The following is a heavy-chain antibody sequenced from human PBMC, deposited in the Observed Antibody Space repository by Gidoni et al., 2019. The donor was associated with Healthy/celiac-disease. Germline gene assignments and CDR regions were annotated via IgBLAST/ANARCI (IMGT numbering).Heavy chain of an antibody. CDR2: INPNSCGT. Sequence: QVQLVHSGAAVKKPGASVTVPCKASGHTFTGSARHWVRQAPGQGLEWKGWINPNSCGTNYAQKFQGRVTMTRDTAISTAYMVLRRLRSDDTAVYYCARIPTPSWGRRAVAVGYWGQGTLVTVSS. CDR1: GHTFTGSA. J-gene: IGHJ4*02. D-gene: IGHD6-19*01. V-gene: IGHV1-2*02. CDR3: ARIPTPSWGRRAVAVGY.